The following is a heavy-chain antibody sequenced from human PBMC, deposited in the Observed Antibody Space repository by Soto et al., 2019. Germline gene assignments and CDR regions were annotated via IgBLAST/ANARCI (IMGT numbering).Heavy chain of an antibody. CDR2: IRSSGSTI. CDR3: ARVSVFLQNNANYDAAFDN. J-gene: IGHJ3*02. Sequence: QVQLVESGGGLVKPGGSLRLSCAGSGFTFSDYCMTWIRQAPGKGLEWVSYIRSSGSTIYYADSVRGRFTISRDNAKNSLCLQMNSLRAEDTAVYYCARVSVFLQNNANYDAAFDNWGQGAMVTVSS. D-gene: IGHD1-7*01. V-gene: IGHV3-11*01. CDR1: GFTFSDYC.